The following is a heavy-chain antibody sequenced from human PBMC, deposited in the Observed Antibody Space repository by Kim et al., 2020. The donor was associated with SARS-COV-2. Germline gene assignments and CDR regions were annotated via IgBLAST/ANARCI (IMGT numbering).Heavy chain of an antibody. V-gene: IGHV3-21*01. Sequence: DSVKGRFTISRDNAKNSLYLQMNSLRAEDTAVYYCARVMSTTVVRYYFDYWGQGTLVTVSS. J-gene: IGHJ4*02. D-gene: IGHD4-17*01. CDR3: ARVMSTTVVRYYFDY.